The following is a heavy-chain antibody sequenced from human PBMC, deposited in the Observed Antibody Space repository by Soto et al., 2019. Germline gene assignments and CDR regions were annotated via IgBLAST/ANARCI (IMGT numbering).Heavy chain of an antibody. D-gene: IGHD1-1*01. Sequence: PGESLKISCRAYGYIFATHWIGWVRQMPGKGLEWMGIIYPGDSDTRYSPSFQGQVTISADKSISTAYLQWSSLKASDTAMYYCTRHSKTGTFDYWGQGTLVTVSS. CDR2: IYPGDSDT. J-gene: IGHJ4*02. CDR3: TRHSKTGTFDY. CDR1: GYIFATHW. V-gene: IGHV5-51*01.